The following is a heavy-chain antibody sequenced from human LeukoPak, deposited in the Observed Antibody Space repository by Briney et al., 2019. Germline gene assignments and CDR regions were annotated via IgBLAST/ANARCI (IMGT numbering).Heavy chain of an antibody. CDR2: ISSSSSYI. V-gene: IGHV3-21*01. D-gene: IGHD1-26*01. CDR3: AREGETSYYYYYYMDV. Sequence: GGSLRLSCAASGFTFSSYSMNWVRQAPGKGLEWVSSISSSSSYIYYADSVKGRFTISRDNAKNSLYLQMNSLRAEDTAVYYCAREGETSYYYYYYMDVWSKGTTVTVSS. CDR1: GFTFSSYS. J-gene: IGHJ6*03.